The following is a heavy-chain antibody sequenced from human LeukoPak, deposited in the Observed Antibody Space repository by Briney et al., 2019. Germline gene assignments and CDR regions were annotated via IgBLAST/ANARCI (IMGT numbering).Heavy chain of an antibody. Sequence: GESLQISCKVSGYKFTSYWIGWLRQMPGKRLEWMGIIYPGDSDTRYSPSFQGQVTISADESTNTAYLQWSSLKASDTAMYFCAGPAGGYHYGFWAYWGQGTLVTVSS. D-gene: IGHD5-18*01. CDR1: GYKFTSYW. V-gene: IGHV5-51*01. J-gene: IGHJ4*02. CDR3: AGPAGGYHYGFWAY. CDR2: IYPGDSDT.